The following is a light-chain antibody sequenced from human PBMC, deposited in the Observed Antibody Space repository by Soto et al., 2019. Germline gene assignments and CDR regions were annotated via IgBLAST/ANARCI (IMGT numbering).Light chain of an antibody. Sequence: QSVLIQPPSVSGCPGQSVTIACTGTSSDVGSYDYVSWYQQHPGTVPKPMIYNVNTQPSGVPDRFSGSKSGNTASLTISGLQAEDEADYYCSSYTSSSTPYVFGTGTKVTVL. CDR1: SSDVGSYDY. CDR3: SSYTSSSTPYV. J-gene: IGLJ1*01. CDR2: NVN. V-gene: IGLV2-18*02.